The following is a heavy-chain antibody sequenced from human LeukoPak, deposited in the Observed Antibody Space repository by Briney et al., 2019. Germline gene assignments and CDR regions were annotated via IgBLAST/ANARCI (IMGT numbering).Heavy chain of an antibody. CDR1: GFTFHDSG. V-gene: IGHV3-20*04. Sequence: GGSLRLSCTASGFTFHDSGVNWVRQAPGRGPEWVSGINWSGGRIGYADSVQGRFTISRGNANNSLFLQMNSLRAEDTAVYYCARIPVSGTRDYYYYMDVWGKGTMVTVSS. J-gene: IGHJ6*03. CDR3: ARIPVSGTRDYYYYMDV. D-gene: IGHD6-19*01. CDR2: INWSGGRI.